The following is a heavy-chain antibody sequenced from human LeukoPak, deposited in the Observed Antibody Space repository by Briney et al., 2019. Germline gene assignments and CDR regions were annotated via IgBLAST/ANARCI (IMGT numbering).Heavy chain of an antibody. CDR1: GGSISSYY. V-gene: IGHV4-59*08. J-gene: IGHJ4*02. D-gene: IGHD6-13*01. Sequence: SSETLSLTCTVSGGSISSYYWSWIRQPPGKGLEWIGYIYYSGSTNYNPSLKSRVTISVDTSKNQFSLKLSSVTAADTAVYYCARHQQQPILDYWGQGTLVTVSS. CDR2: IYYSGST. CDR3: ARHQQQPILDY.